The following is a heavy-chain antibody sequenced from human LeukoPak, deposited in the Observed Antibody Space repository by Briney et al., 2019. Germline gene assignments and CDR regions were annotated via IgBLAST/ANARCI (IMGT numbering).Heavy chain of an antibody. V-gene: IGHV4-59*08. D-gene: IGHD6-13*01. Sequence: SETLSLTCSVSGGSISSHHWSWIRQPPGKGLVWIGYIYYSGSTNYKPSLKSRVTISVDTSKNQFSLKLTSVTAADTAVYYCARHLDIAASGTFDYWGQGTLVTVSS. J-gene: IGHJ4*02. CDR1: GGSISSHH. CDR2: IYYSGST. CDR3: ARHLDIAASGTFDY.